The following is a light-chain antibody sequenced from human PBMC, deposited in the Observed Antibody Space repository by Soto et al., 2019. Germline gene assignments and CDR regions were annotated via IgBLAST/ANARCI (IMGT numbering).Light chain of an antibody. Sequence: DIQMTQSPSSLSASVGDRVTIGCRASQNINTYLAWFQQKPGKAPKSLIYAATNLQGGVTSRFSGTGSGTEFSLTISSLQPENGATYYCQQYESYPPSFGGGTKLDI. V-gene: IGKV1-16*01. CDR3: QQYESYPPS. CDR2: AAT. CDR1: QNINTY. J-gene: IGKJ4*01.